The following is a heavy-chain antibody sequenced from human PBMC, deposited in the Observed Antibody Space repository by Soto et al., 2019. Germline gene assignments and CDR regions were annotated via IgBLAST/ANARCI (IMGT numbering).Heavy chain of an antibody. V-gene: IGHV3-21*01. CDR3: ARVQYCSSTSCYDAFDI. CDR2: ISSSSSSYI. Sequence: GGSLRLSCAASGFTFSSYSMNWVRQAPGKGLEWVSSISSSSSSYIYYADSVKGRFTISRDNAKNSLYLQMNSLRAEDTAVYYCARVQYCSSTSCYDAFDIWGQGTMVTVSS. CDR1: GFTFSSYS. D-gene: IGHD2-2*01. J-gene: IGHJ3*02.